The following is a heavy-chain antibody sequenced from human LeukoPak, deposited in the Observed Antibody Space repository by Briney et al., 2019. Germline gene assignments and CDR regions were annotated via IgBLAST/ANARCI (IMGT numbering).Heavy chain of an antibody. D-gene: IGHD6-19*01. CDR3: ARVPPRSSGWYFFDY. Sequence: PSETLSLTCSVCGGSISSYYGRCIAEPPGKGLEWSGHIYYRVSTNYNPSLKSRVTISVDTSKTQFSLKLNSVTAADTAVYYCARVPPRSSGWYFFDYWGQGTLVTVSS. J-gene: IGHJ4*02. CDR1: GGSISSYY. V-gene: IGHV4-59*01. CDR2: IYYRVST.